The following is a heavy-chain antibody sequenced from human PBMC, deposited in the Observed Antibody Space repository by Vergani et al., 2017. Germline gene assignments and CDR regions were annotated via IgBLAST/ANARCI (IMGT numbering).Heavy chain of an antibody. CDR1: GFTFINAW. Sequence: EVQLVESGGGLVKPGGSLRPSCAASGFTFINAWMTWVRQAPGKGLEWVGRIKSKTDGGTTYYAAPVKGKFTISRDDSKRLAYLQLSGLKTEDTAVYFCSRGRGYSFGYSDYWGQGTLVTVSS. V-gene: IGHV3-15*01. J-gene: IGHJ4*02. CDR2: IKSKTDGGTT. D-gene: IGHD5-18*01. CDR3: SRGRGYSFGYSDY.